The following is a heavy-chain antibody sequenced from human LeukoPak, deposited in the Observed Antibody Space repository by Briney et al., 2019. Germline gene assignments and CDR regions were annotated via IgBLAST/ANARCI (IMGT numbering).Heavy chain of an antibody. Sequence: SLRLSCAASGFTFDYYAMHWVRQAPGKGLGWVSGISWNSGSIGYADSVKGRFTISRDNAKNSLYLQMNSLRAEDMALYYCAKDIRKDYYDSRGFFDYWGQGTLVTVSS. CDR1: GFTFDYYA. J-gene: IGHJ4*02. CDR2: ISWNSGSI. CDR3: AKDIRKDYYDSRGFFDY. D-gene: IGHD3-22*01. V-gene: IGHV3-9*03.